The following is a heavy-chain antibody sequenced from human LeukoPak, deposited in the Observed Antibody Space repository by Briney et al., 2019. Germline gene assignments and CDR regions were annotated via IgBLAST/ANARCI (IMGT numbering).Heavy chain of an antibody. CDR3: TKRITATTPFDS. CDR2: ITGSGDFT. J-gene: IGHJ4*02. CDR1: GFTFSTYG. Sequence: GGSLRLSCAASGFTFSTYGISWVRQAPGKGLEWVSAITGSGDFTKYADSVKGRFTISRDNSKNIVYLQMNSLRVEDTALYYCTKRITATTPFDSWGQGTLVIVSS. V-gene: IGHV3-23*01. D-gene: IGHD3-16*01.